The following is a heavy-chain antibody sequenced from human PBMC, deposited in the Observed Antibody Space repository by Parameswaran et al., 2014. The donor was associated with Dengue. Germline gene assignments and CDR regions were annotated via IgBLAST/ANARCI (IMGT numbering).Heavy chain of an antibody. Sequence: RWIRQPPGKGLEWIGYIYYSGSTYYNPSLKSRVTISVDTSKNQFSLKLSSVTAADTAVYYCARALGMIVVGYYGMDVWGQGTTVTVSS. CDR3: ARALGMIVVGYYGMDV. D-gene: IGHD3-22*01. V-gene: IGHV4-30-4*01. J-gene: IGHJ6*02. CDR2: IYYSGST.